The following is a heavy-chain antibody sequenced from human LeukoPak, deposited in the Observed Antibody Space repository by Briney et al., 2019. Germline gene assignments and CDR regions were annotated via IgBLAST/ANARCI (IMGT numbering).Heavy chain of an antibody. CDR3: ASGDGVVVPAAIWDAFDI. Sequence: SVKVSCKASGGTFSSYAISWVRQAPGQGLEWMGRIIPIFGTANYAQKFQGRVTITADESTSTPYMELSSLRSEDTAVYYCASGDGVVVPAAIWDAFDIWGQGTMVTVSS. D-gene: IGHD2-2*02. J-gene: IGHJ3*02. CDR2: IIPIFGTA. CDR1: GGTFSSYA. V-gene: IGHV1-69*01.